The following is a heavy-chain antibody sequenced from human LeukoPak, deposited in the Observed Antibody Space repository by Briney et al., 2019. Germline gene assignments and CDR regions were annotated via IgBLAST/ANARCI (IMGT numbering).Heavy chain of an antibody. CDR1: GFSFSHFW. V-gene: IGHV3-7*01. CDR2: IKKTGTET. D-gene: IGHD2-15*01. CDR3: AREGGYCSGGNCYSYFDS. Sequence: GGSLRLSCVASGFSFSHFWMSWVRQAPGKGLEWVAYIKKTGTETYYVDSVKGRFTITRDNTRNSLFLQMHSLRAEDTAVYFCAREGGYCSGGNCYSYFDSWGQGTLVTVSS. J-gene: IGHJ4*02.